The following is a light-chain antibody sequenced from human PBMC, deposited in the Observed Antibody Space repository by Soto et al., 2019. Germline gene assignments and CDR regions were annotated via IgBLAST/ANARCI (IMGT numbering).Light chain of an antibody. CDR2: KAS. J-gene: IGKJ1*01. Sequence: DIQMTQSPSTLSGSVGDRVTITCRASQTISSWLAWYQQKPGKAPKLLIYKASTLERGVPSRFSGSGSGTEFTLTISSLQPDDFASYYCQQYKTYWTFGQGTKVEIK. CDR3: QQYKTYWT. V-gene: IGKV1-5*03. CDR1: QTISSW.